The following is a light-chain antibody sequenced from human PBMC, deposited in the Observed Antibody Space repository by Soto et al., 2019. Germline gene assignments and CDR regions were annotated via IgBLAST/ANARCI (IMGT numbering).Light chain of an antibody. CDR3: QQCYSTPLT. Sequence: DIQMTQSPSSLSASVGDRVTITCRASQRISSYLNWYQQKPGKAPKLLIYAASSLQSGVPSRFSDSGSGTDFTLTITSLQPEDFATYYCQQCYSTPLTFGPGTIMDIK. CDR2: AAS. V-gene: IGKV1-39*01. J-gene: IGKJ3*01. CDR1: QRISSY.